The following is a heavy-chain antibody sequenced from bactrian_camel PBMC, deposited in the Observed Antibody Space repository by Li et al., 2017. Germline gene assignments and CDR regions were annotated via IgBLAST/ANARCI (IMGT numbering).Heavy chain of an antibody. J-gene: IGHJ4*01. V-gene: IGHV3-3*01. D-gene: IGHD4*01. CDR2: FGTDDST. Sequence: HVQLVESGGGSAQTGGSLRLSCAVHGRTISDLSMGWFRQAPGKEREAVAGFGTDDSTYYADSVKGRFTISKDDAKNTLYLQMNSLNTEDTALYYCAADCPSYYSDYDDLPHEYNYWGQGTQVTVS. CDR3: AADCPSYYSDYDDLPHEYNY. CDR1: GRTISDLS.